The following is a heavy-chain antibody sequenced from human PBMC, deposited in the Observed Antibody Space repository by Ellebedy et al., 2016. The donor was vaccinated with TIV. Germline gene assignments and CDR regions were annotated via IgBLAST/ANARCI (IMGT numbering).Heavy chain of an antibody. CDR1: GFTFSSYW. Sequence: GESLKISXVASGFTFSSYWAHWVRQAPGKGLVWVSRIKSDGTITNYADSVKGRFTISRDNAKNSAHLQMNSLRAEDTAVYYCARLKDDSSGYRGNYYFYMDVWGKGTTVTVSS. J-gene: IGHJ6*03. V-gene: IGHV3-74*01. CDR2: IKSDGTIT. D-gene: IGHD3-22*01. CDR3: ARLKDDSSGYRGNYYFYMDV.